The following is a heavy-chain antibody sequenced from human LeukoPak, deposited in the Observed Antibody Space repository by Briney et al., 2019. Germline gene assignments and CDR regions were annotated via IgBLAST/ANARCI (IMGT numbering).Heavy chain of an antibody. CDR1: GYTFTRHY. CDR3: ARDNSLQDMAWWFDP. CDR2: INPTGTSS. D-gene: IGHD5-24*01. V-gene: IGHV1-46*01. Sequence: GASVKVSCKSSGYTFTRHYLHWVRQAPGQGLEWVGLINPTGTSSWSAQKFQGRVTLTRDMSTITDYMDLSSLTSEDTAVYYCARDNSLQDMAWWFDPWGQGTLVIVSS. J-gene: IGHJ5*02.